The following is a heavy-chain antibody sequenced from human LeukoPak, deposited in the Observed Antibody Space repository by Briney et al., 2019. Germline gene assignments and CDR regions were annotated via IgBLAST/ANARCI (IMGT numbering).Heavy chain of an antibody. J-gene: IGHJ4*02. CDR1: GYTFTGYY. D-gene: IGHD3-9*01. Sequence: GASVKVSCKASGYTFTGYYMHWVRQAPGQGLGWMGWINPNSGGTNYAQKFQGRVTMTRDTSISTAYMELSRLRSDDTAVYYCARPYYDILTGYSASFDYWGQGTLVTVSS. CDR2: INPNSGGT. V-gene: IGHV1-2*02. CDR3: ARPYYDILTGYSASFDY.